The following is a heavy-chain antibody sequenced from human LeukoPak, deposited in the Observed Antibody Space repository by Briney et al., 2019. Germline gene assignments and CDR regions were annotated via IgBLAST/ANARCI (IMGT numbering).Heavy chain of an antibody. Sequence: SQTLSLTCTVSGGSISSGGYYWSWIRPHPGKGLEWIGYIYHSGSTYYNPSLKSRVTISVDTSKNQFSLKLSSVTAADTAVYYCARVLTDFWSGYYNWFDPWGQGTLVTVSS. V-gene: IGHV4-31*03. CDR1: GGSISSGGYY. CDR2: IYHSGST. CDR3: ARVLTDFWSGYYNWFDP. D-gene: IGHD3-3*01. J-gene: IGHJ5*02.